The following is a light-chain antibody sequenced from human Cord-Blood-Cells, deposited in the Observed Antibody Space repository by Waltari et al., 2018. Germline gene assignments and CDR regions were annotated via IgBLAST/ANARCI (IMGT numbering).Light chain of an antibody. V-gene: IGKV3-11*01. CDR1: QRVSSY. Sequence: EIVLTQSPATLSSSPGERPTLYCRASQRVSSYLAWYQQKPGQAPRLLIYDAANRATGIPARFSGSGSGTDFTLTISSLEPEDFAVYYCQQRSNWPPYTFGQGTKLEIK. J-gene: IGKJ2*01. CDR2: DAA. CDR3: QQRSNWPPYT.